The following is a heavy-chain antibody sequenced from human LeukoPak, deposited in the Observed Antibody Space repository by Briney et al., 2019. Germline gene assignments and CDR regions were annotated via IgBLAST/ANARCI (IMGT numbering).Heavy chain of an antibody. V-gene: IGHV3-74*01. CDR1: GFTFSSYW. CDR3: ARDLGYMSWTVKNDNGVPGYYYGMDV. CDR2: INGDGRNI. Sequence: GGSLRLSCVASGFTFSSYWMHWVRQDPRKGLVWVSRINGDGRNINYADSVRGRFTISRDNSKNTLYLQMNSLRAEDTAVYYCARDLGYMSWTVKNDNGVPGYYYGMDVWGQGTTVTVSS. J-gene: IGHJ6*02. D-gene: IGHD4-17*01.